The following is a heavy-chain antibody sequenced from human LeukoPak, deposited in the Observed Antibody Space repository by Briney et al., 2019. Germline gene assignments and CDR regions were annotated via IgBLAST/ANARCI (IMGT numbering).Heavy chain of an antibody. V-gene: IGHV1-69*04. J-gene: IGHJ4*02. CDR2: TIPILGIA. CDR3: ASQLLLPFDY. Sequence: SVKVSCKASADTFGSYAISWVRQAPGQGLEWMGRTIPILGIAKYAQKFQGRVTISADTSTSTAYMELSNLRSEDTALHCCASQLLLPFDYWGQGTLVTVSS. CDR1: ADTFGSYA. D-gene: IGHD3-22*01.